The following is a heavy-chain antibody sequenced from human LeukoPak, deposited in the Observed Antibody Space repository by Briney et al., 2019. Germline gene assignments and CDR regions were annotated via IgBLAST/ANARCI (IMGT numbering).Heavy chain of an antibody. CDR2: INPNSGDT. CDR3: ARDRSGRYDILTGYYMTQDY. D-gene: IGHD3-9*01. J-gene: IGHJ4*02. Sequence: VASVKVSCTASGYTFTVYYMHWVRQAPGQGLEWMGWINPNSGDTNYAQKFQGRVTMTGDTSTSTVYMELSSLRSEDTAVYYCARDRSGRYDILTGYYMTQDYWGQGTLVTVSS. V-gene: IGHV1-2*02. CDR1: GYTFTVYY.